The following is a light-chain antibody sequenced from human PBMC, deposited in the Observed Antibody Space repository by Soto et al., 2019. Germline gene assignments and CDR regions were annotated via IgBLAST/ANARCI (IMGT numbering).Light chain of an antibody. CDR1: QSVSSSY. CDR2: GAS. J-gene: IGKJ1*01. Sequence: EIVLTQSPGTLSLSPGERATLSCRASQSVSSSYLAWYQQKPGQAPRLLIYGASSRATGIPDRFSGSGSGTDFTITISRLEPDDFAVYYCQQYGSSPWTFGQGTKVEIK. CDR3: QQYGSSPWT. V-gene: IGKV3-20*01.